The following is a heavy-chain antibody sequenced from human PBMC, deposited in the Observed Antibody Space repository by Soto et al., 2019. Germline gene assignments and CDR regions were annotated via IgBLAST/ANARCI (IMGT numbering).Heavy chain of an antibody. Sequence: EVPLVESGGGLVQPGESLRLSCAXXGLTFRSYWMHWVRQAPGKGLVWVSRINTDGSVAMYVDSVKGRFTISRDNAKNTLYLHMNSLRXXDXXXXXXXXXXXXWRLDSWGQGTLVTVSS. V-gene: IGHV3-74*03. J-gene: IGHJ4*02. CDR3: XXXXXXWRLDS. CDR1: GLTFRSYW. CDR2: INTDGSVA.